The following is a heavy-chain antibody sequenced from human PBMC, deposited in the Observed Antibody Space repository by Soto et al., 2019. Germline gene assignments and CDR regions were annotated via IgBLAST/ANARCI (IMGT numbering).Heavy chain of an antibody. V-gene: IGHV3-23*01. D-gene: IGHD2-15*01. Sequence: PGGSLRLSCAASGFTFSSYAMSWVRQAPGTGLEWVSGISGRGGSTWYADSVKGRFTISRDNSKNTLYLQMNSLRAEDTAVYYCAMFAPENMKVTANQRPWGQGTLVTVSS. CDR3: AMFAPENMKVTANQRP. CDR1: GFTFSSYA. J-gene: IGHJ5*02. CDR2: ISGRGGST.